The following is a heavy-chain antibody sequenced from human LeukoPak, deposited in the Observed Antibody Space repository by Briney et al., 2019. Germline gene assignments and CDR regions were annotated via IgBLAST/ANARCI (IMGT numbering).Heavy chain of an antibody. CDR2: ISWNSGSI. J-gene: IGHJ4*02. Sequence: GGSLRLPCAASGFTFDDYAMHWVRQAPGKGLEWVSGISWNSGSIGYADSAKGRFTISRDNAKNSLYLQMNSLRAEDTALYYCAKVSGSYPNWGQGTLVTVSS. CDR1: GFTFDDYA. CDR3: AKVSGSYPN. V-gene: IGHV3-9*01.